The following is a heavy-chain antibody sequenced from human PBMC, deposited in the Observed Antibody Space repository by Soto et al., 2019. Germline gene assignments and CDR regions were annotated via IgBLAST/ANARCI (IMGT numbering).Heavy chain of an antibody. D-gene: IGHD5-18*01. CDR2: ISGSGGST. CDR3: AIRGYSYGYFDY. CDR1: GFTFSSYA. J-gene: IGHJ4*02. V-gene: IGHV3-23*01. Sequence: GESLKISCAASGFTFSSYAMSWVRQAPGKGLEWVSAISGSGGSTYYADSVKGRFTISRDNSKNTLYLQMNSLRAEDTAVYYCAIRGYSYGYFDYWGQGTLVTVSS.